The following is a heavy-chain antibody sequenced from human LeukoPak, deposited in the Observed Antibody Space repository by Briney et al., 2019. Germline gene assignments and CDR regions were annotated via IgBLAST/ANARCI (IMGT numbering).Heavy chain of an antibody. CDR2: IIPILGIA. Sequence: SVKVSCKASGYTFTSYGISWVRQAPGQGLEWMGRIIPILGIANYAQKFQGRVTITADKSTSTAYMELSSLRSEDTAVYYCARVYAFGGVIVIPFDYWGQGTLVTVSS. CDR3: ARVYAFGGVIVIPFDY. J-gene: IGHJ4*02. CDR1: GYTFTSYG. D-gene: IGHD3-16*02. V-gene: IGHV1-69*04.